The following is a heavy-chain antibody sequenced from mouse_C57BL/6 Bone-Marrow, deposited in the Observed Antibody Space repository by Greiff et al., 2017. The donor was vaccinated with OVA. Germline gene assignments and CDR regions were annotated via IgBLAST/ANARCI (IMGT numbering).Heavy chain of an antibody. V-gene: IGHV5-2*03. CDR3: YALDY. Sequence: EVMLVESGGGLVQPGESLKLSCESYEYEFPSHDMSWVRQTPEKRLELVAAINSDGGSNYYPDTMERRFIISRDNTKETLYLQMSSLRSEDPAFFCYYALDYWGQGTSVTVSS. CDR2: INSDGGSN. CDR1: EYEFPSHD. J-gene: IGHJ4*01.